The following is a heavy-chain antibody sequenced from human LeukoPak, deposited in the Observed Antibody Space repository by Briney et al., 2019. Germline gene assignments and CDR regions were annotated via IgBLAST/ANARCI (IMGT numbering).Heavy chain of an antibody. Sequence: PGGSLRLSCAGSGFTVSSNYMSWVRQAPGKGLEWVSVIYSGGSTYYADSVKGRFTISRDNSKSTLYLQMNSLRAEDTAVYYCAKVGGYYLGVFDYWGQGTLVTVSS. V-gene: IGHV3-53*01. J-gene: IGHJ4*02. D-gene: IGHD3-22*01. CDR3: AKVGGYYLGVFDY. CDR1: GFTVSSNY. CDR2: IYSGGST.